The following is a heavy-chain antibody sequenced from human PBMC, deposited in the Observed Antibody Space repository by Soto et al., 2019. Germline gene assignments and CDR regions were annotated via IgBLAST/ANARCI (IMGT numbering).Heavy chain of an antibody. CDR3: ARGIQLWSQYYFDY. J-gene: IGHJ4*02. CDR2: SYHSGST. V-gene: IGHV4-30-2*01. D-gene: IGHD5-18*01. Sequence: SDTLSLTYAVSGGSISSGGYSWSWIRQPPGKGLEWIGYSYHSGSTYYNPSLKSRVTISVDRSKNQFSLKLSSVTAADTAVYYCARGIQLWSQYYFDYWGQGTLVTVSS. CDR1: GGSISSGGYS.